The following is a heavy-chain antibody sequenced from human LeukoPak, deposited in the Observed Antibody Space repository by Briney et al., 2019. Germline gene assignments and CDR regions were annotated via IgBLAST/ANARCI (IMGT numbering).Heavy chain of an antibody. CDR2: IWFDGSNQ. D-gene: IGHD3-22*01. Sequence: GGSLRLSCAASGFTFSNYGMHWVRQAPGKGLEWVAVIWFDGSNQYHADAVKGRFTISRDNSKNTLYLQMSSLRAEDTALYYCARDDFAGDSSGYIDYWGQGTLVTVSS. V-gene: IGHV3-33*08. J-gene: IGHJ4*02. CDR1: GFTFSNYG. CDR3: ARDDFAGDSSGYIDY.